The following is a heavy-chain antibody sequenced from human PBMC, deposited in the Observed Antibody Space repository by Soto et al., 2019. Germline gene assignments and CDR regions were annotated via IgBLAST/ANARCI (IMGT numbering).Heavy chain of an antibody. Sequence: QVQLVQSGAEVKKPGASVKVSCKASGYTFTSYDINWVRQATGQGHEWRGWMNPNSGNTGYAQKFQRRVTRTRNTSISTAYMELSSLRSEDTAVYYCASGYSSSWGLDYWGQGTLVTVSS. D-gene: IGHD6-13*01. CDR1: GYTFTSYD. CDR3: ASGYSSSWGLDY. CDR2: MNPNSGNT. J-gene: IGHJ4*02. V-gene: IGHV1-8*01.